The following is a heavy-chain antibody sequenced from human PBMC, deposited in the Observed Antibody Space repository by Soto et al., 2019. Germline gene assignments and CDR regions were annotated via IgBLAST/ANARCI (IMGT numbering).Heavy chain of an antibody. CDR3: ARAQELRSFDWSWGGGAVDV. CDR2: LSPYNGAT. CDR1: GYTFTDYY. J-gene: IGHJ3*01. D-gene: IGHD3-9*01. Sequence: HVQLVQSGAEAKKPGASLRVSCKASGYTFTDYYIHWVRQAPGQGLQWMGWLSPYNGATTYAQKFQDWVTMTRDTSISTAYLDLSRLSSGDTAVYYCARAQELRSFDWSWGGGAVDVWGQGTMVTASS. V-gene: IGHV1-2*04.